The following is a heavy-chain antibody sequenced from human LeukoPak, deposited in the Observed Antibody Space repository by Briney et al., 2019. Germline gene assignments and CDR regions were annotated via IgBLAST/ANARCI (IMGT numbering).Heavy chain of an antibody. Sequence: PGGSLRLSCAASGFTFASYGMQWVRQAPGKGLEWVAVISYDGSNKFYADSVKGRFTISRDNSKNTVYLQMNSLRGEDSAVYYCAKEYKAVSFFDYWGQGTLVTVSS. J-gene: IGHJ4*02. V-gene: IGHV3-30*18. D-gene: IGHD5/OR15-5a*01. CDR1: GFTFASYG. CDR2: ISYDGSNK. CDR3: AKEYKAVSFFDY.